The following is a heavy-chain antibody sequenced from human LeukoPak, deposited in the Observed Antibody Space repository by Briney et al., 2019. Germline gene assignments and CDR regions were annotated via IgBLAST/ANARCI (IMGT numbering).Heavy chain of an antibody. V-gene: IGHV3-30-3*01. CDR3: ARDRDVLLWFGELPPMDV. CDR1: GFTFSSYA. CDR2: ISYDGSNK. Sequence: GRSLRLSCAASGFTFSSYATHWVRQAPGKGLEWVAVISYDGSNKYYADSVKGRFTISRDNSKNTLYLQMNSLRAEGTAVYYCARDRDVLLWFGELPPMDVWGQGTTVTVSS. D-gene: IGHD3-10*01. J-gene: IGHJ6*02.